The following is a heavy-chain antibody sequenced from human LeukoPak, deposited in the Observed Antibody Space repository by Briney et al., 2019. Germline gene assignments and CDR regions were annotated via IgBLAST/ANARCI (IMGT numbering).Heavy chain of an antibody. J-gene: IGHJ3*02. D-gene: IGHD5-24*01. V-gene: IGHV3-21*01. Sequence: GGSLRLSCAASGFTFSSYSMNWVRQAPGKGLEWVSSISSSSSYIYYADSVKGRFTISRDNAKNSLYLQMNSLRAEDTAVYYCARRWLQLHAFDIWGQGTMVTASS. CDR3: ARRWLQLHAFDI. CDR2: ISSSSSYI. CDR1: GFTFSSYS.